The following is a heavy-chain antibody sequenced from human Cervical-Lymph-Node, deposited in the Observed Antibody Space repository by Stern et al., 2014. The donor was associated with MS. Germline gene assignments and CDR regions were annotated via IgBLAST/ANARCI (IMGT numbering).Heavy chain of an antibody. V-gene: IGHV3-11*01. Sequence: VQLVESGGGLVKPGGSLRLSCAASGFTFSDYYMNWIRQAPGQGLEWVSYISGRDGTIFYADSGKGRFTISRDNAKKSLYLQMNSLRAEDTAVYYCARAGGSKDDFWGQGTLVTVSS. CDR3: ARAGGSKDDF. D-gene: IGHD3-10*01. CDR2: ISGRDGTI. CDR1: GFTFSDYY. J-gene: IGHJ4*02.